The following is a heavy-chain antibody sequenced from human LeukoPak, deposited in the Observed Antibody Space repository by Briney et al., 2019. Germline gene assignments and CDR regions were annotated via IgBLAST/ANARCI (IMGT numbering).Heavy chain of an antibody. CDR3: ARGIGTQY. Sequence: GGSLRLSCAASGFAFTTYGMSWVRQAPGGGLEWVSLISDSGSITYYADSVRGRFTISRDNSKNTLYLQMNSLRAEDTGVYYCARGIGTQYWGQGTLVTVSS. V-gene: IGHV3-23*01. CDR1: GFAFTTYG. CDR2: ISDSGSIT. D-gene: IGHD1-1*01. J-gene: IGHJ4*02.